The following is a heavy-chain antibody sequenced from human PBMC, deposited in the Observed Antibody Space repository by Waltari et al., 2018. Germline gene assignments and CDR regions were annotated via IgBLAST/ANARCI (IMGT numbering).Heavy chain of an antibody. CDR1: GYTFTDYY. V-gene: IGHV1-69-2*01. CDR2: GGPENGET. Sequence: EVQLVQSGAEVKKPGATVKISCKVSGYTFTDYYMHWVQQAPGKGLEWMGLGGPENGETTYAGKFHGRVTLTADTSTDTAYMELSSLRSEDTAVYYCATEGKNPGVGALFDYWGQGTLVTVSS. D-gene: IGHD1-26*01. J-gene: IGHJ4*02. CDR3: ATEGKNPGVGALFDY.